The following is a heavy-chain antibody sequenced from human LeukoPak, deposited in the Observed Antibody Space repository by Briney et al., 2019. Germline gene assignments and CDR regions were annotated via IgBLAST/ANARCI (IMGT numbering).Heavy chain of an antibody. D-gene: IGHD3-22*01. Sequence: GASVKVSCKASGGTFISYAISWVRQAPGQGLEWMGRIIPILGIANYAQKFQGRVTITADKSTSTAYMELSSLRSEDTAVYYCAVTAYYYDSSGYPDAFDIWGQGTRVTVSS. CDR1: GGTFISYA. CDR3: AVTAYYYDSSGYPDAFDI. J-gene: IGHJ3*02. V-gene: IGHV1-69*04. CDR2: IIPILGIA.